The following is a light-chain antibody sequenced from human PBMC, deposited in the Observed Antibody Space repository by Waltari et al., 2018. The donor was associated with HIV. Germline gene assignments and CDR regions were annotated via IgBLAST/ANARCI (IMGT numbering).Light chain of an antibody. V-gene: IGKV3-20*01. J-gene: IGKJ4*01. Sequence: EIVLTQNPGALSFFPGERATLSCRDSQTISSNYLAWYQYKPGQAPRLLIYDASIRATAIPARFSGGGSGTDFTLTINRLEPEDFAVYFCQQYHGSPLTFGGGTKVE. CDR1: QTISSNY. CDR3: QQYHGSPLT. CDR2: DAS.